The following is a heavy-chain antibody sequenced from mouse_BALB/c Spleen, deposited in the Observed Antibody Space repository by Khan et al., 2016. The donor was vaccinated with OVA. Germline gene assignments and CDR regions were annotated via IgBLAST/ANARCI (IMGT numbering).Heavy chain of an antibody. CDR1: GFSLTSYG. D-gene: IGHD2-1*01. V-gene: IGHV2-9*02. CDR2: IWTGGST. Sequence: QVQLQQSGPGLVAPSQSLSITCTVSGFSLTSYGVHWVRQPPGKGLEWLGVIWTGGSTNYNSALMSRLSISKDNSKSQVFLKVNSLQTDDTAMYYCARYYGNYGWYFDVWGAGTTVTVSS. CDR3: ARYYGNYGWYFDV. J-gene: IGHJ1*01.